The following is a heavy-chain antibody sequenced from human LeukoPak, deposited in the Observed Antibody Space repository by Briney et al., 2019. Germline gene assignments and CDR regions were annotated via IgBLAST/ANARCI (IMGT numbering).Heavy chain of an antibody. CDR2: ISGSGGST. J-gene: IGHJ4*02. CDR1: EFTFSSYW. V-gene: IGHV3-23*01. CDR3: RTYYYDSSGYYFDY. D-gene: IGHD3-22*01. Sequence: GGSLRLSCAASEFTFSSYWMSWVRQAPGKGLEWVSAISGSGGSTYYADSVKGRFTISRDNSKNTLYLQMNSLRAEDTAVYYCRTYYYDSSGYYFDYWGQGTLVTVSS.